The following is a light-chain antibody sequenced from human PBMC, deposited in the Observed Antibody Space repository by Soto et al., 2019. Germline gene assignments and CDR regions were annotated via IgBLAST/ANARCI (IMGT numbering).Light chain of an antibody. Sequence: DIQMTQSPSSLSASVGDRVTITCRASQSISSYLNWYQQKPGKAPKLLIYAASSLQSGVPSRFSGSGSGTDFTLTISSLQPEDFATYYCQQDNSYPPLTFGPGTKVDIK. V-gene: IGKV1-39*01. CDR1: QSISSY. CDR2: AAS. CDR3: QQDNSYPPLT. J-gene: IGKJ3*01.